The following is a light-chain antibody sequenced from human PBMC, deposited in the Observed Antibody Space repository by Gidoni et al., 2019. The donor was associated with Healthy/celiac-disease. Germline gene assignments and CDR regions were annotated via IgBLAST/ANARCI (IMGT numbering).Light chain of an antibody. J-gene: IGLJ3*02. CDR1: SSNIGNNA. Sequence: QSVLTQPPSVSEAPRQRVTISCSGSSSNIGNNAVNWYQQLPGKAPNLLIYYDDLLPSGVSDRFSGSMSGTSASLAISGLQSEDEADYYCAAWDDSLNGWVFGGGTKLTVL. CDR3: AAWDDSLNGWV. CDR2: YDD. V-gene: IGLV1-36*01.